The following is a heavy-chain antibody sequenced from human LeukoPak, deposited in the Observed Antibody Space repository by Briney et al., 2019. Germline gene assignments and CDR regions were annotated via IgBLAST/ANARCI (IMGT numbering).Heavy chain of an antibody. CDR2: IQYSGST. CDR3: ARYYDSSGYWSTPHFDY. CDR1: GNSASGISFY. D-gene: IGHD3-22*01. J-gene: IGHJ4*02. V-gene: IGHV4-61*01. Sequence: SETLSLTCTASGNSASGISFYWSWIRQPPGKGLQYIGYIQYSGSTNYNPSLKSRVTISVDTSKNQFSLKLSSVTAADTAVYYCARYYDSSGYWSTPHFDYWGQGTLVTVSS.